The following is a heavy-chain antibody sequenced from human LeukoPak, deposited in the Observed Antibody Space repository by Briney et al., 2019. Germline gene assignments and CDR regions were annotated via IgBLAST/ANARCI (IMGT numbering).Heavy chain of an antibody. CDR3: ARRHSSGWYPYYFDY. D-gene: IGHD6-19*01. Sequence: GSLRLSCAASGFTFSSYAMSWVRQPPGKGLEWIGEIYHSGSTNYNPSLKSRVTISVDKSKNQFSLKLSSVTAADTAVYYCARRHSSGWYPYYFDYWGQGTLVTVSS. J-gene: IGHJ4*02. CDR1: GFTFSSYAM. CDR2: IYHSGST. V-gene: IGHV4-4*02.